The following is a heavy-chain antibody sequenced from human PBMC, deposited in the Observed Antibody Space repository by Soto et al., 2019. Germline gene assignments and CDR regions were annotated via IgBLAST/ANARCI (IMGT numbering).Heavy chain of an antibody. CDR2: MNPNSGNT. J-gene: IGHJ5*02. CDR3: ARERSAASTGWFDP. V-gene: IGHV1-8*01. CDR1: GYTFTSYD. D-gene: IGHD6-13*01. Sequence: QVQLVQSGAEVKKSGASVKVSCKASGYTFTSYDINWVRQATGQGLEWMGWMNPNSGNTGYAQKLQGRVTMTRNTSISTAYMELSSLRYEDTAVYSCARERSAASTGWFDPWGQGTLVTVSS.